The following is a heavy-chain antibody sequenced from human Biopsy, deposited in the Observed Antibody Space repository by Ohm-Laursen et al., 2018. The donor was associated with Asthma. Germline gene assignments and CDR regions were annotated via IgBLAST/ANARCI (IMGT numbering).Heavy chain of an antibody. CDR1: GFSFDDCA. CDR3: AKSADCYDSTDYLDF. Sequence: SLRLSCTATGFSFDDCAMHWVRQAPGKGLEWVSSISWNSGNIDYADSVKGRFTISRDNAKNSLYLQMQSLRPEDTAFYYCAKSADCYDSTDYLDFWGRGTLVTVSS. J-gene: IGHJ4*01. D-gene: IGHD3-22*01. V-gene: IGHV3-9*01. CDR2: ISWNSGNI.